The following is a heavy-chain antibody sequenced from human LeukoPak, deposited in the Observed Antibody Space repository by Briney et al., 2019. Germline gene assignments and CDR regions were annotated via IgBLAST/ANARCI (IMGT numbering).Heavy chain of an antibody. CDR3: AKDRLGSGWPDWYFDL. D-gene: IGHD6-19*01. Sequence: PGGSLRLSCAASGFTFSSYAMSWVRQAPGKVLEWVSAISGSGGSTYYADSVKGRFTISRDNSKNTLYLQMNSLRAEDTAVYYCAKDRLGSGWPDWYFDLWGRGTLVTVSS. CDR2: ISGSGGST. CDR1: GFTFSSYA. V-gene: IGHV3-23*01. J-gene: IGHJ2*01.